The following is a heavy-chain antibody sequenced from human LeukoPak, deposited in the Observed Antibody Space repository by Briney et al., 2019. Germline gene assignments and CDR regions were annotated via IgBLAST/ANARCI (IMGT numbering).Heavy chain of an antibody. V-gene: IGHV1-69*04. D-gene: IGHD2-21*02. J-gene: IGHJ4*02. CDR1: GGTFSSYA. CDR2: IIPILGIA. Sequence: SVKVSCKAPGGTFSSYAICWVRQAPGQGLEWMGRIIPILGIANYAQKFQGRVTITADKSTSTAYMELSSLRSEDTAVYYCARVGGAYCGGDCYHEWGQGTLVTVSS. CDR3: ARVGGAYCGGDCYHE.